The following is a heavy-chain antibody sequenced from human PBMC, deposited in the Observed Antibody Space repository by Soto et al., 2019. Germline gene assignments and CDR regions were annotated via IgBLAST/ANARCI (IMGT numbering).Heavy chain of an antibody. Sequence: PWGSLRLSCAASGFNFGSNGMYWIRQAPGKGLEWVAVIWYDGSEKYYADSVKGRLIISRDNSKNMVYLQMNSLRTEDTAVYYCAKEALYSGSNDAFDIWGQGTMATVSS. CDR2: IWYDGSEK. D-gene: IGHD1-26*01. CDR1: GFNFGSNG. V-gene: IGHV3-33*06. J-gene: IGHJ3*02. CDR3: AKEALYSGSNDAFDI.